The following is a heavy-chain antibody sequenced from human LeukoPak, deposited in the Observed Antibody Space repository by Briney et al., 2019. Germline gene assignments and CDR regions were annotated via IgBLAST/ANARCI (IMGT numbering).Heavy chain of an antibody. CDR2: ISYDGSNK. Sequence: PGGSLRLSCAASGFTFSSYSMNRVRQAPGKGLEWVVVISYDGSNKYYADSVKGRYTISRDNSKNTLYLQMNSLRAEDTAVYYCARGLGDSSSWLQGVYWGQGTLVTVSS. D-gene: IGHD6-13*01. CDR1: GFTFSSYS. J-gene: IGHJ4*02. V-gene: IGHV3-30*03. CDR3: ARGLGDSSSWLQGVY.